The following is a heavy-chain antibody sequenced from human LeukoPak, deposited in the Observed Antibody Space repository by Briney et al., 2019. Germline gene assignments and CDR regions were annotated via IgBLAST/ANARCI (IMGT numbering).Heavy chain of an antibody. D-gene: IGHD3-10*01. J-gene: IGHJ4*02. Sequence: GGSLRLSCAASGFTFSSYSMNWVRQAPGKGLEWVSSISSSSSYIYYADSVKGRFTISRDNAKNSLYLQMNSLRAEDTAVYYCARDEVPRDFDYWGQGTLVTVSS. CDR3: ARDEVPRDFDY. CDR2: ISSSSSYI. V-gene: IGHV3-21*01. CDR1: GFTFSSYS.